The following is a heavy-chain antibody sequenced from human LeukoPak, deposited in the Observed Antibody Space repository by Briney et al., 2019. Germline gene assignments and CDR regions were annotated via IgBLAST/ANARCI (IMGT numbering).Heavy chain of an antibody. CDR1: GFTFNTYW. J-gene: IGHJ4*02. CDR3: AGSRGAHYFDF. Sequence: GGSLRLSCTASGFTFNTYWMHWVRQVPGKGLAWVSRINSDGSNTPYADSVRGRFTISRDDAKNTLYLEMSSLRGEDTAVYYCAGSRGAHYFDFWGQGTLVTVSS. D-gene: IGHD3-10*01. V-gene: IGHV3-74*03. CDR2: INSDGSNT.